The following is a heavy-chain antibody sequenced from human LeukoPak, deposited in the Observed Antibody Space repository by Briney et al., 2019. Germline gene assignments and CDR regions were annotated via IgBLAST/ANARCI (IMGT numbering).Heavy chain of an antibody. J-gene: IGHJ3*01. D-gene: IGHD3-16*02. V-gene: IGHV1-69*13. CDR2: IIPIFGTA. Sequence: ASVKVSCKASGGTFSSYAISWVRQAPGQGLEWMGGIIPIFGTANYAQKFQGRVTITADESTSTAYMELSRLESGDTAVYYCTREGVYAPDPSSYHRDAFDVWGQGTEVIVSS. CDR1: GGTFSSYA. CDR3: TREGVYAPDPSSYHRDAFDV.